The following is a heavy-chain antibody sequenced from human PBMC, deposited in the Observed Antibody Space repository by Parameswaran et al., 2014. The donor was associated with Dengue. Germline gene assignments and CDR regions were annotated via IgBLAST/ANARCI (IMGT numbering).Heavy chain of an antibody. CDR2: IYSGGST. D-gene: IGHD5-12*01. V-gene: IGHV3-66*01. Sequence: VRQAPGKGLEWVSVIYSGGSTYYADSVKGRFTISRDNSKNTLYLQMNSLRAEDTAVYYCARFIGYSGYNDYWGQGTLVTVSS. J-gene: IGHJ4*02. CDR3: ARFIGYSGYNDY.